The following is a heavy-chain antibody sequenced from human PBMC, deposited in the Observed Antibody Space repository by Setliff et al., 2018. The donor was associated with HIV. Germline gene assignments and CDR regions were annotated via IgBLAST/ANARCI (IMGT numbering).Heavy chain of an antibody. CDR1: GFTVSNNY. Sequence: PGGSLRLSCEVSGFTVSNNYMTWVRQAPGKGLEWVSTLYGDGRTFYADSAQGRFTISRDNSNNILFLQMNSLKTDDTDVYYCQTHAAWTGSSYWGRGTLVTVSS. D-gene: IGHD3-9*01. CDR3: QTHAAWTGSSY. V-gene: IGHV3-66*04. CDR2: LYGDGRT. J-gene: IGHJ4*02.